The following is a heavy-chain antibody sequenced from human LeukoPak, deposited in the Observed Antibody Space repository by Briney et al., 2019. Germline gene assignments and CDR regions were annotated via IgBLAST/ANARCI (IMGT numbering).Heavy chain of an antibody. CDR3: AKDSSITMKSAAFDI. Sequence: GKSLRLSCTASGFTFRNYGMHWVRQAPGKGLEWVALIWYDGSNQDYADSVRGRFIVSRDNSRNTLYLQMNSLRAEDTAVYYCAKDSSITMKSAAFDIWGQGTMVTVSS. CDR1: GFTFRNYG. CDR2: IWYDGSNQ. J-gene: IGHJ3*02. V-gene: IGHV3-33*06. D-gene: IGHD3-22*01.